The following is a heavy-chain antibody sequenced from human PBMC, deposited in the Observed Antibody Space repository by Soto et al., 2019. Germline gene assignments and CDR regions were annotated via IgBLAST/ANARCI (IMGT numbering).Heavy chain of an antibody. J-gene: IGHJ4*02. Sequence: QVQLVQSGAEEKKPGASVKVSCKASGYTFTSYAMHWVRQAPGQRLEWMGWINAGNGNTKYSQKFQGRVTITRDTYASTAYMEVSSLRPEDTAVYYCARGGSSRYDYWGQGTLVTVSS. V-gene: IGHV1-3*05. CDR2: INAGNGNT. D-gene: IGHD1-26*01. CDR3: ARGGSSRYDY. CDR1: GYTFTSYA.